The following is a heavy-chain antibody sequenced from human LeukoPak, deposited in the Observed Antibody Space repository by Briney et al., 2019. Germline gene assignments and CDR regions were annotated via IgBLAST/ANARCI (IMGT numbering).Heavy chain of an antibody. CDR1: GFTVSSNY. D-gene: IGHD3-10*02. CDR2: ISGSGGST. V-gene: IGHV3-23*01. J-gene: IGHJ6*04. CDR3: AELGITMIGGV. Sequence: GGSLRLSCAASGFTVSSNYMSWVRQAPGKGLEWVSAISGSGGSTYYADSVKGRFTISRDNSQNSLYLQMNSLRAEDTAVYYCAELGITMIGGVWGKGTTVTISS.